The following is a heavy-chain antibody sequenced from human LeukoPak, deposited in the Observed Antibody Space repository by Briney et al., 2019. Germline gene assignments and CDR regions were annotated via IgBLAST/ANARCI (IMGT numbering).Heavy chain of an antibody. Sequence: ASVKVSCTASGYTFTGYHMHWVRQAPGQGLEWMGRINPNSGDTNYAQNFQGRVTMTRDTSISTAYMDLSSLKSDDTAVYFCARVPFYNDYYFDYWGLGTLVTVSS. CDR1: GYTFTGYH. CDR2: INPNSGDT. J-gene: IGHJ4*02. D-gene: IGHD3-22*01. V-gene: IGHV1-2*06. CDR3: ARVPFYNDYYFDY.